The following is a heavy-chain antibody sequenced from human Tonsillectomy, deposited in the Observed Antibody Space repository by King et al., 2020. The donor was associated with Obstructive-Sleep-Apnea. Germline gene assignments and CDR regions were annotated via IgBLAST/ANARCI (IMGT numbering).Heavy chain of an antibody. CDR1: GDTFSSYA. V-gene: IGHV1-69*01. CDR3: ARDRRTYYDFWSGYPYDAFGI. Sequence: KLVQSGAEVKKPGSSVKVSCKASGDTFSSYAVNWVRQAPGQGLEWMGGIIPVFGTTDYAQKFQGRVTITADESTSTAYMELSSLRSQDTAVYYCARDRRTYYDFWSGYPYDAFGIWGQGTMVTVSS. CDR2: IIPVFGTT. J-gene: IGHJ3*02. D-gene: IGHD3-3*01.